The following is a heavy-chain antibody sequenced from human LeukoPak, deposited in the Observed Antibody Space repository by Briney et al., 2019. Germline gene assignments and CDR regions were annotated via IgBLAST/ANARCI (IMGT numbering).Heavy chain of an antibody. D-gene: IGHD1-26*01. CDR1: GFTFNSYG. V-gene: IGHV3-30*18. CDR3: AKGSGSYHVVY. Sequence: GGSLRLSCAASGFTFNSYGMHWVRQAPGKGLEWVAVISYDGSNKYYADSVKGRFTISRDNSKNTLYLQMNSLRAEDTAVYYCAKGSGSYHVVYWGQGTLVTVSS. CDR2: ISYDGSNK. J-gene: IGHJ4*02.